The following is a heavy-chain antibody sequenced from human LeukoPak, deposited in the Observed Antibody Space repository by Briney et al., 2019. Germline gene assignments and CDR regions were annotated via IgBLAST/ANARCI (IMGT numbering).Heavy chain of an antibody. Sequence: GSLRLSCAASGFTLSRYAMHWVRQAPGKGLEWVAVISNDGSYTYYADSVKGRFTISRDNSKNTLYLQMNSLRAEDTAVYYCASATVASGDYWGQGTLVTVSS. D-gene: IGHD4-23*01. J-gene: IGHJ4*02. CDR1: GFTLSRYA. CDR2: ISNDGSYT. CDR3: ASATVASGDY. V-gene: IGHV3-30*04.